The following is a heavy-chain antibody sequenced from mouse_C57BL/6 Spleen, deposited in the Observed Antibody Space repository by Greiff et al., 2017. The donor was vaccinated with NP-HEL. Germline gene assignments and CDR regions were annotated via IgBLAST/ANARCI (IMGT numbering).Heavy chain of an antibody. D-gene: IGHD2-12*01. J-gene: IGHJ3*01. CDR2: INPNNGGT. V-gene: IGHV1-26*01. Sequence: EVQLQQSGPELVKPGASVKISCKASGYTFTDYYMNWVKQSHGKSLEWIGDINPNNGGTSYNQKFKGKATLTVDKSSGTAYMELRSLTSEDSAVYYCCYRAWFAYWGQGTLVTVSA. CDR1: GYTFTDYY. CDR3: CYRAWFAY.